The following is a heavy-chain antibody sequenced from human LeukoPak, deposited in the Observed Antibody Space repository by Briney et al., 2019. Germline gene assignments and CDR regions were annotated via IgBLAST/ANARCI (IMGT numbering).Heavy chain of an antibody. J-gene: IGHJ4*02. CDR1: GFTFDDYA. V-gene: IGHV3-9*03. CDR3: AKGSPSRGYFAY. CDR2: ISWNSGSI. Sequence: GGSLRLSCAASGFTFDDYAMHWVRHAPGKGLEWVSGISWNSGSIDYADSVKGRFTISRDNAKNSLYLQMNSLRAEDMALYYCAKGSPSRGYFAYWGQGTLVTVSS.